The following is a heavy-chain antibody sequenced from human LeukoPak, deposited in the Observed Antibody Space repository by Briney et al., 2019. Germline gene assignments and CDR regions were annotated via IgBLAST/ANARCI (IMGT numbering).Heavy chain of an antibody. CDR3: ARDATAMDNGGAFDI. CDR1: GFTFSSYG. J-gene: IGHJ3*02. CDR2: IRYDGSNK. V-gene: IGHV3-30*02. D-gene: IGHD5-18*01. Sequence: GGSLRLSCAASGFTFSSYGMHWVRQAPGKGLEWVAFIRYDGSNKYYADSVKGRFTISRDNSKNTLYLQMNSLRAEDTAVYYCARDATAMDNGGAFDIWGQGTMVTVSS.